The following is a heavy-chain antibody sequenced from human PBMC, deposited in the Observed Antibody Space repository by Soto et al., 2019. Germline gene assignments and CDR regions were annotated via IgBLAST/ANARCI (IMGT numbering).Heavy chain of an antibody. CDR2: IYYSGTT. D-gene: IGHD1-26*01. J-gene: IGHJ4*02. CDR3: ARREIQGPIDY. Sequence: SETLSLTCAVSGYSISSSNWWGWIRQPPGKGLEWIGYIYYSGTTYYNPSLKSRVTMSVDTSKNQFSLKLTSVTAVDTAVYYCARREIQGPIDYWGQGTXVTGSS. V-gene: IGHV4-28*01. CDR1: GYSISSSNW.